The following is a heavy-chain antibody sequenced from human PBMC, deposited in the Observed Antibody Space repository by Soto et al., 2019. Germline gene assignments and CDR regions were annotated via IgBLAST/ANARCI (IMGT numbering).Heavy chain of an antibody. J-gene: IGHJ4*02. Sequence: EVQLVESGGGLVQPGGSLRLSCAASGFTFSSYAMHWVRQAPGKGLEYVSAISSNGGITYYANSVKGRFTISRDNSKNTLYLQMSSLRAEDMAVYYCARSSSSTMVRGVIPIISDYWGQGTLVTVSS. CDR2: ISSNGGIT. CDR1: GFTFSSYA. V-gene: IGHV3-64*01. D-gene: IGHD3-10*01. CDR3: ARSSSSTMVRGVIPIISDY.